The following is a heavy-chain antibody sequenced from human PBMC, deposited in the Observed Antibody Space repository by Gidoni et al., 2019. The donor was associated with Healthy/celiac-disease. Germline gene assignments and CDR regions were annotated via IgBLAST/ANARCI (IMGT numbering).Heavy chain of an antibody. CDR3: ASYDFWSQRGAFDI. CDR2: IYHSGST. CDR1: GGSISSSNW. J-gene: IGHJ3*02. V-gene: IGHV4-4*02. D-gene: IGHD3-3*01. Sequence: QVQLQESGPGLVKPAGALSLTCAVSGGSISSSNWWRWVRQPPGKGLEWIGGIYHSGSTKYNPSLKSRVTISVDKSKNQFSLKLSSVTAADTAVYYCASYDFWSQRGAFDIWGQGTMVTVSS.